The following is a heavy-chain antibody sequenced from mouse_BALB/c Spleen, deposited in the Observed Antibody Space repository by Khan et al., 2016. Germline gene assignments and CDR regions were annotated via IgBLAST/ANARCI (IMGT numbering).Heavy chain of an antibody. CDR3: ASYYGSNAMDY. J-gene: IGHJ4*01. CDR1: GYTFTSYW. D-gene: IGHD1-1*01. V-gene: IGHV1-7*01. CDR2: INPSTGYT. Sequence: VQLQESGAELAKPGASVKMSCKASGYTFTSYWMHWVKQRPGQGLEWIGYINPSTGYTEYNQKFKDKATLTADKSSSTAYMQLSSLTSEESAVYYCASYYGSNAMDYWGQGTSVTVSS.